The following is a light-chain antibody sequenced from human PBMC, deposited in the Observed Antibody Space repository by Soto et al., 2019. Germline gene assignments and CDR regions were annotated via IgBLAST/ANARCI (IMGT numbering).Light chain of an antibody. J-gene: IGLJ1*01. CDR1: SSNIGSNT. V-gene: IGLV1-44*01. CDR3: AAWDDSMNGYV. CDR2: SNN. Sequence: QSVLTQPPSASRTPGQRVTISCSGSSSNIGSNTVNWYQQLPGTAPKLLIYSNNQRPSGVPDRFSGSKSGTSASLAISGLQYEDEADYYCAAWDDSMNGYVYGTGTKVT.